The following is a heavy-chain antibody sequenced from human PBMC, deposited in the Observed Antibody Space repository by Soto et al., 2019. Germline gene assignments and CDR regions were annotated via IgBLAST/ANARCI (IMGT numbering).Heavy chain of an antibody. Sequence: SETLSLTCTVSAGSIRSGGYYWSWVRQSPRRGLEWIGNIYYSGSTYYNPSLKNRLTISVDTSKNQFSLNLSSVTAADTAVYYCARDRLMATAGTARHYFGLDVWGQGTTVTVSS. CDR3: ARDRLMATAGTARHYFGLDV. J-gene: IGHJ6*02. V-gene: IGHV4-31*03. CDR2: IYYSGST. CDR1: AGSIRSGGYY. D-gene: IGHD5-18*01.